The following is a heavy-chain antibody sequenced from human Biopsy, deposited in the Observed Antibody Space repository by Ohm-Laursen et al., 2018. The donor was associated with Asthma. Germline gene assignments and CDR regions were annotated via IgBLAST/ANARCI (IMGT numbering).Heavy chain of an antibody. Sequence: TLSLTCIVSGGSMSSSSYSWGWIRQPPGKGLEWIGEIDQSGYTNYNPSLKSRVTISADTSKNQFHLNLSSVTAADTAVYFCARAAITGIRGWFDPWGQGTQVTVSS. J-gene: IGHJ5*02. D-gene: IGHD1-20*01. CDR1: GGSMSSSSYS. V-gene: IGHV4-39*06. CDR2: IDQSGYT. CDR3: ARAAITGIRGWFDP.